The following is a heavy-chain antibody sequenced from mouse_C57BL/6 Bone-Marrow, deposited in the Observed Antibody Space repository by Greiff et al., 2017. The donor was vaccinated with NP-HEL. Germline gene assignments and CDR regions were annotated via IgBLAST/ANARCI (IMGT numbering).Heavy chain of an antibody. J-gene: IGHJ1*03. D-gene: IGHD1-1*01. Sequence: VQLQQSGAELVRPGTSVKVSCKASGYAFTNYLIEWVKQRPGQGLEWIGLINPGSGGTNYNEKFKGKATMTADKSSSTAYMQLSSLTSEDSAVYFCARSYGSINWYFDVWGTGTTVTVSS. CDR2: INPGSGGT. CDR3: ARSYGSINWYFDV. V-gene: IGHV1-54*01. CDR1: GYAFTNYL.